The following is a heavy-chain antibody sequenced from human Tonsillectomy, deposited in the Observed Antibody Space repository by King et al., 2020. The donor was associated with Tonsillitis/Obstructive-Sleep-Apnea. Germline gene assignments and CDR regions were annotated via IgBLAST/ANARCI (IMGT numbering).Heavy chain of an antibody. CDR2: IYDSGST. J-gene: IGHJ4*02. CDR3: ARGRTYGGLLDH. Sequence: VPLQESGPGLVKPSETLSLTCTVSGGSIKSYYWNWIRQPPGKTLEWIPYIYDSGSTNYNPSLKSRVTISVDTSKSQFSLRLSSVTAADTAVYYCARGRTYGGLLDHWGQGTLVTVSS. CDR1: GGSIKSYY. D-gene: IGHD4-23*01. V-gene: IGHV4-59*01.